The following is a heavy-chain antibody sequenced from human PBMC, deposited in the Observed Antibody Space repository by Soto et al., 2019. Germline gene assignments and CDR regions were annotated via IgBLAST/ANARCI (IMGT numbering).Heavy chain of an antibody. V-gene: IGHV3-21*01. J-gene: IGHJ6*02. Sequence: GSLRLSCAASGFTFSSYSMNWVRQAPGKGLEWVSSISSSSSYIYYADSVKGRFTISRDNAKNSLYLQMNSLRAEDTAVYYCARDLLEYSSTLNYGMDVWGQGTTVTVSS. D-gene: IGHD6-6*01. CDR3: ARDLLEYSSTLNYGMDV. CDR1: GFTFSSYS. CDR2: ISSSSSYI.